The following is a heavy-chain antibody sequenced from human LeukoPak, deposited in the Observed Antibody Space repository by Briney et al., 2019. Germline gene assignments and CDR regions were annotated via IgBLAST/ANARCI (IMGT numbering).Heavy chain of an antibody. D-gene: IGHD1-26*01. CDR1: GFTFSNSW. CDR3: ARSGSYYFPDAFDI. CDR2: IKQDGSEK. V-gene: IGHV3-7*01. J-gene: IGHJ3*02. Sequence: GGSLRLSCAASGFTFSNSWMSWVRQAPGKGLEWVANIKQDGSEKYYVDSVKGRFTISRDNAKNSLYLQMNSLRAEDTAVYYCARSGSYYFPDAFDIWGQGTMVTVSS.